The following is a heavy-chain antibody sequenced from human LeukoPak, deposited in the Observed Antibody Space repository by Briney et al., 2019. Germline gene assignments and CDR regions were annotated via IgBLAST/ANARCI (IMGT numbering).Heavy chain of an antibody. CDR2: IYYSGST. CDR1: GGSISSYY. Sequence: PSETLSLTCTVSGGSISSYYWSWLRQPPGKGLEWIGYIYYSGSTNYNPSLTSRVTISVDTSKNQFSLKLSSVTAADTAVYYCAREYNWIDYWGQGTLVTVSS. J-gene: IGHJ5*01. V-gene: IGHV4-59*01. CDR3: AREYNWIDY.